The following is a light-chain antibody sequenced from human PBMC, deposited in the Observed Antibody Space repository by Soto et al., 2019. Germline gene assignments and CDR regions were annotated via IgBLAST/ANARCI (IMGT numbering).Light chain of an antibody. Sequence: QSALTQPASVSGSPGQSITISCTGTSSDVGSYNLVSWYQHHPGKAPKLMIYEGSKRPSGVSNRFSGSKSGNTASLTISGLQAEDEADYYCCSYAGSSTYVFGIGTKLTV. CDR1: SSDVGSYNL. V-gene: IGLV2-23*01. CDR2: EGS. J-gene: IGLJ1*01. CDR3: CSYAGSSTYV.